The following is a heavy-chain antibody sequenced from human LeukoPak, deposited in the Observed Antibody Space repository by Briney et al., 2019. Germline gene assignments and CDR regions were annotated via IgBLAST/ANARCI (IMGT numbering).Heavy chain of an antibody. D-gene: IGHD3-22*01. CDR1: GGSISNYY. V-gene: IGHV4-59*08. CDR3: AAMIARYWYFDL. CDR2: IYYSGIT. Sequence: SETLSLTCTVSGGSISNYYWNYIRQPPGKGLEWIGYIYYSGITNYNPSLKSRVTISVDTSKNQFSLKLSSVTAADTAVYYCAAMIARYWYFDLWGRGTLVTVSS. J-gene: IGHJ2*01.